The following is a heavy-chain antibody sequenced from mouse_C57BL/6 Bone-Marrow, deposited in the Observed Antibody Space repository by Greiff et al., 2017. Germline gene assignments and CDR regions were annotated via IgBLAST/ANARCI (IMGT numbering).Heavy chain of an antibody. CDR2: ILPGSGST. V-gene: IGHV1-9*01. CDR1: GYTFTGYW. CDR3: AKPLHYYGSSSYYFDY. Sequence: VKLQESGAELMKPGASVKLSCKATGYTFTGYWIEWVKQRPGHGLEWIGEILPGSGSTNYNEKFKGKATFTAATSSNTAYMQLSSLTTEDSAIYYCAKPLHYYGSSSYYFDYWGQGTTLTVSS. D-gene: IGHD1-1*01. J-gene: IGHJ2*01.